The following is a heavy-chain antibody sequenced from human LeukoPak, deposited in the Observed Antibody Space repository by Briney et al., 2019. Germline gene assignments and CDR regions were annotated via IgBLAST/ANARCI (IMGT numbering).Heavy chain of an antibody. Sequence: SETLSLTCAVYGGSFSGYYWSWIRQPPGKGLEWIGEINHSGSTNYNPSLKSRVTISVDTSKNQFSLKLSSVTAADTAVYYCARGSQDCSSTSCDSVWFDPWGQGTLVTVSS. CDR1: GGSFSGYY. V-gene: IGHV4-34*01. D-gene: IGHD2-2*02. CDR2: INHSGST. CDR3: ARGSQDCSSTSCDSVWFDP. J-gene: IGHJ5*02.